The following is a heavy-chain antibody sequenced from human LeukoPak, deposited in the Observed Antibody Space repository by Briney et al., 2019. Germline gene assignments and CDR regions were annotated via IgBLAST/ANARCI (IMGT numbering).Heavy chain of an antibody. V-gene: IGHV3-23*01. Sequence: GGSLRLSCAASGFTFSSYAMSWVSQAPGKGLEWVSAISGSGGSTYYADSVKGRFTISRDNSKNTLYLQMNSLRAEDTAVYYCAKDTPEYCTNGVCYYLGEYYYYGMDVWGQGTTVTVSS. CDR2: ISGSGGST. J-gene: IGHJ6*02. D-gene: IGHD2-8*01. CDR3: AKDTPEYCTNGVCYYLGEYYYYGMDV. CDR1: GFTFSSYA.